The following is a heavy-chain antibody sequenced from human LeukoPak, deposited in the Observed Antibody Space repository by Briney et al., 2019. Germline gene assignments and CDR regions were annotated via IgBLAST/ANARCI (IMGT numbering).Heavy chain of an antibody. Sequence: GGSLRLSCAASGFTFSSYWMHWVRQVPGKGLVWVSRINSDGSRTSYADSVKGRFTISRDNAKNTLYVQMNSLRAEDTAVYYCSTGSGHAFDIWGRGTVVTVSS. D-gene: IGHD3-10*01. V-gene: IGHV3-74*01. CDR1: GFTFSSYW. CDR3: STGSGHAFDI. CDR2: INSDGSRT. J-gene: IGHJ3*02.